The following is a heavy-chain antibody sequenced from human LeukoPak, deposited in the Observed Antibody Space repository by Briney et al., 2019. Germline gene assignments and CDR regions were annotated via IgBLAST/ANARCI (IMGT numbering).Heavy chain of an antibody. V-gene: IGHV3-23*01. J-gene: IGHJ4*02. D-gene: IGHD2-21*02. Sequence: GGTLRLSCAASGFTFSSFGMSWVRQAPGKGLEWVSTISGSGSITYYADSMKGRFTISRDNSKNTLYLQVNSLRAEDTAVYYCAKDLWSVVTLTLDYWGQGTLVTVSS. CDR2: ISGSGSIT. CDR3: AKDLWSVVTLTLDY. CDR1: GFTFSSFG.